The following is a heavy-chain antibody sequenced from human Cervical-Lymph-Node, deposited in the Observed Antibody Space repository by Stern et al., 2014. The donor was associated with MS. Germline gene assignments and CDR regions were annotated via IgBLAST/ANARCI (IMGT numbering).Heavy chain of an antibody. J-gene: IGHJ6*02. CDR1: GGSISSGGYY. CDR2: IYYSGST. Sequence: QLQLQESGPGLVKPSQTLSLTCTVSGGSISSGGYYWSWIRQHPGKGLEWIGYIYYSGSTHYKPSLKSRVAIALDASKNQFSLNLSSVTAADTAVYYCARASGNYAGYYHFYGLDVWGQGTTVTVSS. CDR3: ARASGNYAGYYHFYGLDV. D-gene: IGHD1-26*01. V-gene: IGHV4-31*03.